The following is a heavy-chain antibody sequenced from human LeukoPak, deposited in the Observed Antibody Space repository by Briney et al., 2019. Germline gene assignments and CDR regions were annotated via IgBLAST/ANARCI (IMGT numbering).Heavy chain of an antibody. CDR2: IKLDGSEK. D-gene: IGHD3-22*01. V-gene: IGHV3-7*03. CDR3: ARDKGDYDTSGSLFVF. J-gene: IGHJ4*02. Sequence: PGGSLRLSCVASGFTFGKYWMSWVRQAPGKELEWVANIKLDGSEKYYVDSVKGRFTISRDNAKNSLYLQMNSLRADDTAVYYCARDKGDYDTSGSLFVFGGQGTLVTVSS. CDR1: GFTFGKYW.